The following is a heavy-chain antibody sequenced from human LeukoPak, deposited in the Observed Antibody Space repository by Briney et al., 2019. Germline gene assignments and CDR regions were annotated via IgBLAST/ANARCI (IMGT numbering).Heavy chain of an antibody. CDR3: ARIVPICSSTSCYDV. D-gene: IGHD2-2*01. Sequence: GSSVKVSCKASGGTFSSYAISWVRQAPGQGLDWMGGIIPIFGTANYAQKFQGRVTITADESTSTAYMELSSLRSEDTAVYYCARIVPICSSTSCYDVWGKGTTVTVSS. CDR2: IIPIFGTA. V-gene: IGHV1-69*01. CDR1: GGTFSSYA. J-gene: IGHJ6*04.